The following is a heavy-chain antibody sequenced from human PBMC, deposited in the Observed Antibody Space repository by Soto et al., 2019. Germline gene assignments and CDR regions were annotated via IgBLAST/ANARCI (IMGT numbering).Heavy chain of an antibody. D-gene: IGHD2-2*01. CDR1: GGSISSGGSY. Sequence: QVQLQESGPGLVKPSQTLSLTCTVSGGSISSGGSYWGWIRQSPGKGLEWIGYIYYSGNTILNQSLRSRVTLSVDTSKNQFSLNLSSVTAADTAVYYCVRYCSTTKCPFDYWGQGTLVTVSS. V-gene: IGHV4-30-4*01. CDR2: IYYSGNT. J-gene: IGHJ4*02. CDR3: VRYCSTTKCPFDY.